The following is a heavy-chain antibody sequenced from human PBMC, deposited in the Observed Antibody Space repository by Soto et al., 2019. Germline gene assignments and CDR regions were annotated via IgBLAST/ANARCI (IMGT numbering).Heavy chain of an antibody. J-gene: IGHJ4*02. V-gene: IGHV4-39*01. Sequence: SETLSLTCTVSGGSISSSGYNWGWIRQPPGKGLEWIGSVYFSGSTYGGSAYYNPSLKSRVTISVDTSQNQFSLKVTSLTAADTAVYYCARHLSRFLERHFDSWGRGTLVTVSS. D-gene: IGHD3-3*01. CDR1: GGSISSSGYN. CDR3: ARHLSRFLERHFDS. CDR2: VYFSGSTYGGSA.